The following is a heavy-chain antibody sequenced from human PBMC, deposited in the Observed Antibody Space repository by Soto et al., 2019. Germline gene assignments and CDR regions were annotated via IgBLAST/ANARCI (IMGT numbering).Heavy chain of an antibody. D-gene: IGHD2-8*01. CDR1: GGSFSGHY. V-gene: IGHV4-34*01. CDR2: INHSGST. CDR3: WARRMVYASAYYFDY. J-gene: IGHJ4*02. Sequence: SETLSLTCAVYGGSFSGHYCSWIRQPPGKGLEWIGEINHSGSTNYNPSLKSRVTISVDTSKNQFSLKLSSVTAADTAVYYCWARRMVYASAYYFDYWGQGTLVTVSS.